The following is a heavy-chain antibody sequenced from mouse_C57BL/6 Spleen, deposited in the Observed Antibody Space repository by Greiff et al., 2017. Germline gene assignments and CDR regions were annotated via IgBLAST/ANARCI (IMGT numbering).Heavy chain of an antibody. CDR2: ISPGSGYT. CDR1: GYTFTSYW. J-gene: IGHJ1*03. Sequence: QVQLQQSGAELAKPGASVKLSCKASGYTFTSYWMHWVKQRPGQGLEWIGYISPGSGYTKYHQKFKDKATLTADKSSSTAYMQLSSLTYEDAAVYYCARVLGRYFDVWGTGTTVTVSS. V-gene: IGHV1-7*01. D-gene: IGHD4-1*01. CDR3: ARVLGRYFDV.